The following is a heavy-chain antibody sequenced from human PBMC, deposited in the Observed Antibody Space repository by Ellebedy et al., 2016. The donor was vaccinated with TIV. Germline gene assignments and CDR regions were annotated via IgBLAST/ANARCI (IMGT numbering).Heavy chain of an antibody. D-gene: IGHD2-15*01. CDR3: ALEKVVNMFDY. V-gene: IGHV3-23*01. CDR1: GFIFSNYA. CDR2: ISGTGGTT. Sequence: PGGSLRLSCAGSGFIFSNYAMSWVRQAPGKGLEWVSVISGTGGTTYYADSVKGRFTISRDNSKNTLSLQMNSLRAEDTAVYYCALEKVVNMFDYWGQGILVTVSS. J-gene: IGHJ4*02.